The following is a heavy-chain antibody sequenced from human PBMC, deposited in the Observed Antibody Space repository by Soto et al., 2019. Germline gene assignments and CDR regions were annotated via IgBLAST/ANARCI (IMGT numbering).Heavy chain of an antibody. Sequence: QITLKESGPTLLQPTQTLTLTCTFSGFSLSTSKVGMGWICQPPGKALECLTLIYWDVNKHYSPSLTSRLTIAKDNSKHQVVLNMTNMDTVDTATYYSAHLTLIRGVTYQYFFDSWSQRSLVTVSS. CDR1: GFSLSTSKVG. CDR2: IYWDVNK. V-gene: IGHV2-5*02. D-gene: IGHD3-10*01. J-gene: IGHJ4*02. CDR3: AHLTLIRGVTYQYFFDS.